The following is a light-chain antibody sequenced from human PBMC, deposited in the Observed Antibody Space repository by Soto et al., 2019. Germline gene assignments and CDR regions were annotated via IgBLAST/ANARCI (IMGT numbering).Light chain of an antibody. J-gene: IGKJ4*01. V-gene: IGKV4-1*01. CDR2: WAS. CDR3: QQYYSKPLT. Sequence: DIVMTQSPDPLAVSLGERATINCKSSRSVLYSSNNNNYLSWYQQKPGQPPKLLLYWASTRESGVPDRFSGSGSGTDFTLTISSLQAEDVAVYYCQQYYSKPLTFGGGTKVEIK. CDR1: RSVLYSSNNNNY.